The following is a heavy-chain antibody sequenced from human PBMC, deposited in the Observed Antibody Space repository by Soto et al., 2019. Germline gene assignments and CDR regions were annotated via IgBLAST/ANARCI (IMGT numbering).Heavy chain of an antibody. V-gene: IGHV4-31*03. CDR2: IYYSGST. Sequence: SETLSLTCSVSGGSISSGGYYWSWIRQHPGKGLEWIGYIYYSGSTYYNPSLKSRATISVDTSKNQFSLKLSSVTAADTAVYYCASERYFDPNWFDPWGQGTLVTVSS. CDR1: GGSISSGGYY. D-gene: IGHD3-9*01. CDR3: ASERYFDPNWFDP. J-gene: IGHJ5*02.